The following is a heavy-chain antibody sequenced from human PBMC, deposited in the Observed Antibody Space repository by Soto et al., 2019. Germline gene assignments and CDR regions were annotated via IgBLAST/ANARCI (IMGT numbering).Heavy chain of an antibody. V-gene: IGHV4-34*01. CDR1: GGSFSGYY. Sequence: SDTLYLTCAVYGGSFSGYYWSWIRQPPGKGLEWIGEINHSGSTNYNPSLKSRVTISVDTSKNQFSLKLSSVTAADTAVYYCARVGGDYDFDYWGQGTLVTVSS. J-gene: IGHJ4*02. CDR3: ARVGGDYDFDY. D-gene: IGHD4-17*01. CDR2: INHSGST.